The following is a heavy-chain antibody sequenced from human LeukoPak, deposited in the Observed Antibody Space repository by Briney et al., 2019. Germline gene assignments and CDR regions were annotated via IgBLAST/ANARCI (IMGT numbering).Heavy chain of an antibody. V-gene: IGHV3-21*01. J-gene: IGHJ4*02. Sequence: GGSLRLSCAASGFTFSSYSMNWVRQAPGKGLEWVSSISGSSSYIYYADSVKGRFTISRDNAKNSLYLQMNSLRAEDTAVYYCASGGQRWLQLNPFDYWGQGTLVTVSS. D-gene: IGHD5-24*01. CDR3: ASGGQRWLQLNPFDY. CDR1: GFTFSSYS. CDR2: ISGSSSYI.